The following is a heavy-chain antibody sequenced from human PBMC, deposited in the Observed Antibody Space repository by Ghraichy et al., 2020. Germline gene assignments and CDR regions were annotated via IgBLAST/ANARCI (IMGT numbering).Heavy chain of an antibody. V-gene: IGHV3-21*01. CDR1: GFTFSSYS. D-gene: IGHD3-22*01. CDR3: ARESSPDYYDSSGYFFDY. CDR2: ISSSSYI. Sequence: GGSLRLSCAASGFTFSSYSMNWVRQAPGKGLEWVSSISSSSYIYYADSVKGRFTISRDNAKNSLYLQMNSLRAEDTAVYYCARESSPDYYDSSGYFFDYWGQGTLVTVSS. J-gene: IGHJ4*02.